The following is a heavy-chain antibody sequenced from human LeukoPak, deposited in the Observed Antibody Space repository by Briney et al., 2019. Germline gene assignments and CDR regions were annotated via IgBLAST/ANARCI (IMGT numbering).Heavy chain of an antibody. Sequence: GEPLRLSCAASGFTLSSYWMTWLRQAPGKGLEWVTKIKPDGSKEYYVHSVKGIFPISRDNANSTLYLQMNRLRAEETAVYYCGGAAIRAADLDYWGQGTLVTVSS. V-gene: IGHV3-7*03. D-gene: IGHD2-2*02. CDR2: IKPDGSKE. CDR3: GGAAIRAADLDY. J-gene: IGHJ4*02. CDR1: GFTLSSYW.